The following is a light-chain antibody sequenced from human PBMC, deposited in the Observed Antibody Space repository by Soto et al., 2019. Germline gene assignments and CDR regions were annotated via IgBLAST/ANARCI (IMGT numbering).Light chain of an antibody. V-gene: IGKV3-20*01. CDR3: QQYGSSALT. Sequence: EIVLTQSPCTLSLSPLERSTLSCRASQSVSSIYLAWYQQKPGQAPRLLIYGASSRATGIPDRFSGSGSGTDFTLTISRLEPEDFAVYYCQQYGSSALTFGGGTKVDIK. CDR2: GAS. J-gene: IGKJ4*01. CDR1: QSVSSIY.